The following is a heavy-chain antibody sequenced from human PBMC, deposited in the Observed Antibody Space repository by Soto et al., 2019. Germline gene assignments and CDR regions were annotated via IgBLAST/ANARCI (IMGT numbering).Heavy chain of an antibody. CDR1: GFTFSNYA. Sequence: EVKVLDSGGGLVQPGGSLSRSCATSGFTFSNYAMSWVRQAPGKGLERVSHITAAGTTYYADSVKGRFTISRDSSSNTVFLQMNSLRADATALYFCAKCFEKYWNYDAFPVWGRGTMVTVSS. CDR2: ITAAGTT. CDR3: AKCFEKYWNYDAFPV. J-gene: IGHJ3*01. D-gene: IGHD1-7*01. V-gene: IGHV3-23*01.